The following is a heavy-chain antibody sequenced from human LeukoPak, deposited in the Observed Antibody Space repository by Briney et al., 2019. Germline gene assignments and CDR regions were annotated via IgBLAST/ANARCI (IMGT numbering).Heavy chain of an antibody. CDR2: IIPILGVA. CDR1: GYTFTSYA. CDR3: ARVGYCSGGSCYSNWFDP. V-gene: IGHV1-69*04. J-gene: IGHJ5*02. D-gene: IGHD2-15*01. Sequence: SVKVSCKASGYTFTSYAISWVRQAPGQGLEWMGRIIPILGVANYAQKFQGRVTITADKSTSTAYMELSSLRSEDTAVYYCARVGYCSGGSCYSNWFDPWGQGTLVTVSS.